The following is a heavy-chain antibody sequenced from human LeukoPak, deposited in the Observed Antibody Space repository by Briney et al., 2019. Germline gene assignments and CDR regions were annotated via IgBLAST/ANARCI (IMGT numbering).Heavy chain of an antibody. CDR3: ARQGDSSGWFSYYYYGMDV. V-gene: IGHV4-34*01. Sequence: SETLSLTCAVYGGSFSGYYWSWIRQPPVKGLEWIGSIYYSGSTYYNPSLKSRVTISVDTSKNQFSLKLSSVTAADTAVYYCARQGDSSGWFSYYYYGMDVWGQGTTVTVSS. CDR1: GGSFSGYY. D-gene: IGHD6-19*01. CDR2: IYYSGST. J-gene: IGHJ6*02.